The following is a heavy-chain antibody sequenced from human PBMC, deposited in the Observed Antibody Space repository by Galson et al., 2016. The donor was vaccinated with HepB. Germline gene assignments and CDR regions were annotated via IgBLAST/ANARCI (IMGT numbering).Heavy chain of an antibody. CDR1: GFTFSNYA. CDR2: ISYDGSHK. J-gene: IGHJ6*02. Sequence: SLRLSCAASGFTFSNYAMHWVRQAPGKGLEWVAVISYDGSHKNYADSVKGRFTISRDNSKNTLYLQMNSLRAEDTAVYYCARVGDDNNTWIQLWSNYYYYGMDVWGQGTTVTVSS. V-gene: IGHV3-30-3*01. D-gene: IGHD5-18*01. CDR3: ARVGDDNNTWIQLWSNYYYYGMDV.